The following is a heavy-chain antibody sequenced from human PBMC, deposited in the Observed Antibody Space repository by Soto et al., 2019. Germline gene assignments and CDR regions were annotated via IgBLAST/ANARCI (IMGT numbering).Heavy chain of an antibody. CDR1: GFTFRNFA. V-gene: IGHV3-48*01. D-gene: IGHD6-19*01. J-gene: IGHJ6*02. CDR3: ARDQGMDSSGWFNYYYYYGMDV. CDR2: ISENGDTI. Sequence: GGSLRLSCAASGFTFRNFAMNWVRQAPGKGLEWVSIISENGDTIYYADSVKGRFTISRDNAKNSLYLQMNSLRAEDTAVYYCARDQGMDSSGWFNYYYYYGMDVWGQGTTVTVSS.